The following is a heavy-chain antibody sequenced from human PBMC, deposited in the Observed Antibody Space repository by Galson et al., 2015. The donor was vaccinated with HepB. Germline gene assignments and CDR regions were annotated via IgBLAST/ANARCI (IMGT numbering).Heavy chain of an antibody. D-gene: IGHD6-19*01. CDR1: GGTFSSYA. V-gene: IGHV1-69*13. CDR3: ATGFGTGWLFEY. Sequence: SVKVSCKASGGTFSSYAISWVRQAPGQGLEWMGGIIPILGTATYAQHFQGRVTISADESTSTAYIELSSLRSEDTAIYFCATGFGTGWLFEYWGQGTLVTVSS. CDR2: IIPILGTA. J-gene: IGHJ4*02.